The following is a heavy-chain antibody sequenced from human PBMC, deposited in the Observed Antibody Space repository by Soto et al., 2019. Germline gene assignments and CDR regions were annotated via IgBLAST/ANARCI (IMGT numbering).Heavy chain of an antibody. Sequence: EVQLVESGGGLVQPGGSLRLSCAASGFTFSSHNMNWVRQAPGKGLEWVAYISTSGTTIYYADSVRGRFTISRDNAKDSLYLQMNSLRDEDTAVYYCARDPAVGSSGWYYFDYWGQGALVTVSS. V-gene: IGHV3-48*02. J-gene: IGHJ4*02. CDR2: ISTSGTTI. D-gene: IGHD6-19*01. CDR3: ARDPAVGSSGWYYFDY. CDR1: GFTFSSHN.